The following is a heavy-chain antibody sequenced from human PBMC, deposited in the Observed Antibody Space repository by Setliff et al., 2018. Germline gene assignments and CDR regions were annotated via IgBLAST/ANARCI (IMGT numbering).Heavy chain of an antibody. CDR2: IIPMIGTP. CDR3: VRSSAPQVVLAADFDF. CDR1: GGTSRKYA. D-gene: IGHD6-19*01. V-gene: IGHV1-69*13. J-gene: IGHJ4*02. Sequence: GASVKVSCKASGGTSRKYAITWVRQAPGQGLEWMGGIIPMIGTPNYGQNFQDRVTFTADESTTTVYMELRSLRSEDTAVYYCVRSSAPQVVLAADFDFWGQGTPVTVSS.